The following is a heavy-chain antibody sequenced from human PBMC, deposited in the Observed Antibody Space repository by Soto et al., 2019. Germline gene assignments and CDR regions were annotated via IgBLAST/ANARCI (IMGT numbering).Heavy chain of an antibody. V-gene: IGHV1-69*12. J-gene: IGHJ5*02. CDR3: ASEGRVWDYSPSAP. Sequence: QVQLVQSGAEVKKPGSSVKVSCKASGGTFSSYAISWVRQAPGQGLAWLGGIIPIFGTANNAQKFRGSVTIPADAPPSTAYTELGTMRSPGTPGYFFASEGRVWDYSPSAPWVQGPLSTAS. D-gene: IGHD4-4*01. CDR2: IIPIFGTA. CDR1: GGTFSSYA.